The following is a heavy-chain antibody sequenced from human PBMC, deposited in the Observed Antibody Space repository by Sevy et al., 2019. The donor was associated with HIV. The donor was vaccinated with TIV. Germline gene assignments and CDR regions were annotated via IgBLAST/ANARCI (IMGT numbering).Heavy chain of an antibody. D-gene: IGHD3-9*01. CDR1: GLSVTNNG. V-gene: IGHV3-30*18. Sequence: GGSLRLSCEVSGLSVTNNGMHWVRQAPGKGLEWVAVISYDGINKYYGDSVKGRFIISRDRSKNTLYLQMHILRIEDTAVYYCAKDFTGFYGMDVWGQGTTVTVSS. CDR2: ISYDGINK. CDR3: AKDFTGFYGMDV. J-gene: IGHJ6*02.